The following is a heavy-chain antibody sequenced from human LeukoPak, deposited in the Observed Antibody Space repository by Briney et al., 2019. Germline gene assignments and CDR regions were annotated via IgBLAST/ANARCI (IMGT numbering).Heavy chain of an antibody. V-gene: IGHV3-21*01. CDR2: ISRGSSYI. CDR3: ARGPTLYYYDSSGYPYYLDY. D-gene: IGHD3-22*01. Sequence: GGSLRLSCAASGFTFSSYSMNWVRQAPGKGLEWVSSISRGSSYIYYADSVKGRFTISRDNAKISLYLQMNSLRAEDTAVYYCARGPTLYYYDSSGYPYYLDYWGQGTLVTVSS. CDR1: GFTFSSYS. J-gene: IGHJ4*02.